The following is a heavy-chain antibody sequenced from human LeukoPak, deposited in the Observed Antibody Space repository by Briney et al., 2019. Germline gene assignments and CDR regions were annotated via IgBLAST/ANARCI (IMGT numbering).Heavy chain of an antibody. D-gene: IGHD6-13*01. CDR1: GYTLTELS. CDR2: FDPEDGET. CDR3: ATFSSSFNYFDY. V-gene: IGHV1-24*01. Sequence: GASVKVSCKVSGYTLTELSMHWVRQAPGKGLEWVGGFDPEDGETIYAQKFQGRVTMTEDTSTDTAYMELSSLRSEDTAVYYCATFSSSFNYFDYWGQGTLVTVSS. J-gene: IGHJ4*02.